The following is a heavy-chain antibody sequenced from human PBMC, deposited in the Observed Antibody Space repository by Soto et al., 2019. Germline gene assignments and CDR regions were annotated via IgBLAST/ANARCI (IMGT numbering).Heavy chain of an antibody. J-gene: IGHJ4*02. CDR1: GFTFSGSA. D-gene: IGHD1-26*01. Sequence: EVQLVESGGGLVQPGGSLKLSCAASGFTFSGSAMHWVRQASGKGLEWVGRIRSKANSYATAYAASVKGRFTISRDDSKNTAYLQMNSLKTEDTAVYYCTRRSGSYHLLFDYWGQGTLVTVSS. CDR3: TRRSGSYHLLFDY. V-gene: IGHV3-73*01. CDR2: IRSKANSYAT.